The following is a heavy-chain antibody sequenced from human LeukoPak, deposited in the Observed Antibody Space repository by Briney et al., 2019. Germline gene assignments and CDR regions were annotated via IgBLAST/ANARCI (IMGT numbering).Heavy chain of an antibody. CDR3: AYGSNSAADH. V-gene: IGHV4-61*02. J-gene: IGHJ4*02. Sequence: SETLSLTCSVSGGFLSRGGDYWSSLRQPGGKGLEWIGRIYTGGSTNYNPSPKSRVTMSVDTSKNQFSLNLNSVTAADTAVYYCAYGSNSAADHWGQGTLFTVSP. CDR1: GGFLSRGGDY. D-gene: IGHD4-23*01. CDR2: IYTGGST.